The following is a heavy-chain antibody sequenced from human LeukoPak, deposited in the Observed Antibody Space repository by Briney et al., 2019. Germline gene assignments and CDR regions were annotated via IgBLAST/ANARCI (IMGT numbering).Heavy chain of an antibody. J-gene: IGHJ4*02. V-gene: IGHV3-30*01. CDR2: ISYDRSNK. Sequence: PGGALRLSWAASGFTFSSYLMHWGRQAPGKGLELGAVISYDRSNKDYADSGKGRFTISRDNSKKTLYLQMNSLRAEDTAVSYCATERSGSDKWWCLLFKRYWGQGHLVPVSS. D-gene: IGHD2-21*02. CDR3: ATERSGSDKWWCLLFKRY. CDR1: GFTFSSYL.